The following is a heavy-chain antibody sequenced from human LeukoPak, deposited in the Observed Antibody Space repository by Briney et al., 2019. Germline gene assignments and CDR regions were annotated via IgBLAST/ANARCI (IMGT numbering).Heavy chain of an antibody. Sequence: GGSLRLSCSASGFTFSSYAMHWVRQAPGKGLEYVSAISSNGGSTYYADSVMGRFTISRDNSKNTLYLQMNSLRAEDTAVYYCAKGVSGDYGGCLEYWGQGTLVTVSS. D-gene: IGHD4-17*01. CDR3: AKGVSGDYGGCLEY. J-gene: IGHJ4*02. V-gene: IGHV3-64*04. CDR1: GFTFSSYA. CDR2: ISSNGGST.